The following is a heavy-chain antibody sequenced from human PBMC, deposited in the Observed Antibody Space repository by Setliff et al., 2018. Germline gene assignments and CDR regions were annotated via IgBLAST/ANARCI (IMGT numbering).Heavy chain of an antibody. J-gene: IGHJ4*02. D-gene: IGHD3-9*01. CDR1: GGSITSGSFY. CDR3: TRERYFDWFFEY. V-gene: IGHV4-61*02. CDR2: IHASGSP. Sequence: LSLTCTVSGGSITSGSFYWSWIRQPAGKRLEWIGRIHASGSPSYNPSLESRVTISLDTSTNQFSLKLSSVTAADTAVYYCTRERYFDWFFEYWGQGTLVT.